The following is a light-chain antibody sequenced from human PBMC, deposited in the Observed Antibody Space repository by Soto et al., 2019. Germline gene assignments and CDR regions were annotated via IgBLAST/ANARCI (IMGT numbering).Light chain of an antibody. J-gene: IGKJ4*01. Sequence: EIVLTQSPATLSLSPGDRATLSCRASQSVGNILAWYQQKPGQPPRLLMYDASERATGVPVRFSGSGSGADFTLTISSLEPYDFAVYYCPQRRDWPLTFGGGTKVEIK. CDR3: PQRRDWPLT. CDR1: QSVGNI. CDR2: DAS. V-gene: IGKV3-11*01.